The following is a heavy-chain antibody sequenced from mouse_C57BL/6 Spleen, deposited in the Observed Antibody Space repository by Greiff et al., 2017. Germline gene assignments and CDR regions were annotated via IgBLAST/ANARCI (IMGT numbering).Heavy chain of an antibody. D-gene: IGHD1-1*01. J-gene: IGHJ1*03. V-gene: IGHV1-53*01. CDR1: GYTFTSYW. Sequence: QVQLQQPGTELVKPGASVKLSCKASGYTFTSYWMHWVQQRPGQGLEWIGNINPSNGGTNYNEKFKSKATLTVDKSSSTAYMQLSSLTSEDSAVYYCARCLTTVVADWYFDVWGTGTTVTVSS. CDR3: ARCLTTVVADWYFDV. CDR2: INPSNGGT.